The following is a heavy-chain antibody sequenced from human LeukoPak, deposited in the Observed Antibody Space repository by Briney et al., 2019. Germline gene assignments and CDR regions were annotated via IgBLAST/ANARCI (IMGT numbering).Heavy chain of an antibody. V-gene: IGHV3-30*02. Sequence: GGSLRLSCAASGFTFSTYGMHWVRQAPGKGLEWVAFIRYDGTNKYYADSVKGRFTISRDNSKNTLFLQMNSLRAEDTAVYYCAKIALIFGGVATDYYYYHMDVWGKGTTVTVSS. J-gene: IGHJ6*03. D-gene: IGHD3-3*01. CDR3: AKIALIFGGVATDYYYYHMDV. CDR1: GFTFSTYG. CDR2: IRYDGTNK.